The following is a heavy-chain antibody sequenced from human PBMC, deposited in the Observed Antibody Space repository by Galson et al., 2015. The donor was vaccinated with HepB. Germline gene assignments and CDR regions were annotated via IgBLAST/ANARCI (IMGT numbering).Heavy chain of an antibody. Sequence: SLRLSCAASGFTFSSYSMNWVRQAPGKGLEWVSYISSSSSTIYYADSVKGRFTISRDNAKNSLYLQMNSLRAEDTAVYYCASTGYYYGMDVWGQGTTVTVSS. CDR1: GFTFSSYS. CDR3: ASTGYYYGMDV. CDR2: ISSSSSTI. J-gene: IGHJ6*02. V-gene: IGHV3-48*04. D-gene: IGHD1-14*01.